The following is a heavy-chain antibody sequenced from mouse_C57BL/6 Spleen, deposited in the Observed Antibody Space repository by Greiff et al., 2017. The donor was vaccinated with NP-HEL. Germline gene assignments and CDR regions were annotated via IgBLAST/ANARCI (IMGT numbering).Heavy chain of an antibody. CDR1: GFNIKDYY. Sequence: EVKLQQSGAELVKPGASVKLSCTASGFNIKDYYMHWVKQRTEQGLEWIGRIDPEDGETKYAPKFQGKATITADTSSNTAYLQLSSLTSEDTAVYYCAREYYYGSSGFAYWGQGTLVTVSA. J-gene: IGHJ3*01. CDR3: AREYYYGSSGFAY. D-gene: IGHD1-1*01. V-gene: IGHV14-2*01. CDR2: IDPEDGET.